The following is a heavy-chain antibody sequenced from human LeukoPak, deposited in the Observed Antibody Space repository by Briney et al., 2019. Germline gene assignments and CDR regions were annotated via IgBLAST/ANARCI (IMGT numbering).Heavy chain of an antibody. V-gene: IGHV4-38-2*01. J-gene: IGHJ4*02. CDR1: GYSIISDYY. CDR2: INHSGST. Sequence: KTSETLSLTCAVSGYSIISDYYWGWFRLPPGKGLEWVGSINHSGSTYYNLSLKSRVTISVDTSKNQFSLSVSSVTAADTAVYYCARNLGYSTLDYWGQGLLVTVSS. CDR3: ARNLGYSTLDY. D-gene: IGHD6-13*01.